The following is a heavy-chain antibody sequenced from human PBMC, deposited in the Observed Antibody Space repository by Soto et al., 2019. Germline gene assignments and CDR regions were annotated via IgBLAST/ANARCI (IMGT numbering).Heavy chain of an antibody. CDR1: GYSFTSYW. CDR3: ARQGYCSNTACYSVEY. D-gene: IGHD2-2*02. J-gene: IGHJ4*02. Sequence: VESLKISCKGSGYSFTSYWIGWVRQIPWKGLEWMGIIYPGDSNTRYSPSFQGQVTISADKSISSAYLQWSSLKASDTAMYYCARQGYCSNTACYSVEYWGQETLVSASS. V-gene: IGHV5-51*01. CDR2: IYPGDSNT.